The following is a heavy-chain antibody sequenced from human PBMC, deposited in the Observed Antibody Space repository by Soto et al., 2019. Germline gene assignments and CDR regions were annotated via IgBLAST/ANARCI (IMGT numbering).Heavy chain of an antibody. CDR1: GGTFSSYT. Sequence: QVQLVQSGAEVKKPGSSVKVSCKASGGTFSSYTISWVRQAPGQGLEWMGRIIPILGIANYAQKFQGRVTITADKSTSTAYMELSSLRSEDTAVYYCARELWRIAAAGTKLDPWGQGTLVTVSS. D-gene: IGHD6-13*01. CDR3: ARELWRIAAAGTKLDP. CDR2: IIPILGIA. V-gene: IGHV1-69*08. J-gene: IGHJ5*02.